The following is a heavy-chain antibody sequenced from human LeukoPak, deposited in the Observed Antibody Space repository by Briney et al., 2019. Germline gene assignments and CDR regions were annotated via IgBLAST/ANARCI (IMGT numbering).Heavy chain of an antibody. CDR3: ARDVYYDSSGYPEGGFDY. V-gene: IGHV1-2*06. Sequence: ASVKVSCKASGGTFSSYAISWVRQAPGQGLEWMGRINPNSGGTNYAQKFQGRVTMTRDTSISTAYMELSRLRSDDTAVYYCARDVYYDSSGYPEGGFDYWGQGTLVTVSS. J-gene: IGHJ4*02. D-gene: IGHD3-22*01. CDR2: INPNSGGT. CDR1: GGTFSSYA.